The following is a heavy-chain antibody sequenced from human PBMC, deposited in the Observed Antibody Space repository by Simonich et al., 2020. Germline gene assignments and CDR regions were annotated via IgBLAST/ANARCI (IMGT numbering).Heavy chain of an antibody. CDR2: INSDGSST. CDR3: AREAGDLWYFDL. V-gene: IGHV3-74*01. J-gene: IGHJ2*01. CDR1: GFTFSSYG. D-gene: IGHD7-27*01. Sequence: EVQLVESGGGLVQPGGSLRLSCAASGFTFSSYGMHWVRQAPGEGLVWVSRINSDGSSTSYADSVKGRFTISRDNAKNTLYLQMNSLRAEDTAVYYCAREAGDLWYFDLWPWHPGHCLL.